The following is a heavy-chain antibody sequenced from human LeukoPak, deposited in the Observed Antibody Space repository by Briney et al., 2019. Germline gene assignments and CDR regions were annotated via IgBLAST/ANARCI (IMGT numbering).Heavy chain of an antibody. V-gene: IGHV3-48*02. CDR3: ARDSTNSFDY. CDR1: GFTFSSYS. J-gene: IGHJ4*02. CDR2: ISDSGAAM. Sequence: GGSLRLSCAASGFTFSSYSMNWVRQAPGKGLQWVSYISDSGAAMYYADPVKGRFTISRDNAKNSLYLQMNSLRDGDTAVYYCARDSTNSFDYWGQGALVTVSS.